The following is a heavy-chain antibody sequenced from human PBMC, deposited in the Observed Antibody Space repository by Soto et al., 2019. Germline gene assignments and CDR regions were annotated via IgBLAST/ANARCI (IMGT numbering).Heavy chain of an antibody. V-gene: IGHV3-30*04. J-gene: IGHJ6*02. CDR3: ARGCSSNDCYTNYFYYYAMDV. Sequence: QVQLVESGGGVVQPGSSLRLSCAASGFIFSSYAMHWARQAAGKGLEWVAFISYDGRKNHYADSVKGRFTISRDNSNNTVYLQMSSLRAEDTAVYYCARGCSSNDCYTNYFYYYAMDVWGHGATVTVSS. CDR1: GFIFSSYA. D-gene: IGHD2-2*02. CDR2: ISYDGRKN.